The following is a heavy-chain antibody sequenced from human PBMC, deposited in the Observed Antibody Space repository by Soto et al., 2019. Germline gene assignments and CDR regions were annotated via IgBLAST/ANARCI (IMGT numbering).Heavy chain of an antibody. CDR2: ISAYSVHT. J-gene: IGHJ4*02. Sequence: QVQLVQSGAEVKKPGASVTVSCKASGYTFTNYGINCVRQAPGQGLEWMGWISAYSVHTNYAQKLQDRVTMTTDTSTSTAYMELRSLRSDDTAVYYCAIRPHLADTVELDYWGQGTLVTVSS. CDR1: GYTFTNYG. D-gene: IGHD6-19*01. V-gene: IGHV1-18*01. CDR3: AIRPHLADTVELDY.